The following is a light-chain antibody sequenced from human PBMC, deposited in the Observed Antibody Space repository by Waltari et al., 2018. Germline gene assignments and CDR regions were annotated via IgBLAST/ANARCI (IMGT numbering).Light chain of an antibody. V-gene: IGKV1-16*01. CDR2: RAS. J-gene: IGKJ3*01. CDR1: QGIGNN. Sequence: DIQMTQSPSSLSASVGDTVTITCQASQGIGNNLNWYQQNPGKAPTLLIYRASSLQSGIPSRFSGSGSGTDFTLTISSLLPEDFGTYYCQQGYTYPFTFGPGTKLDVK. CDR3: QQGYTYPFT.